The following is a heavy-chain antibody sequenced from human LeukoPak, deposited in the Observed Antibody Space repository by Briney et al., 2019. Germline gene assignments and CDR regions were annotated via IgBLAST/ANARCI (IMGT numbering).Heavy chain of an antibody. CDR2: ISGSGGST. D-gene: IGHD3-10*01. V-gene: IGHV3-23*01. Sequence: GGSLRLSCAACGFTFSSYAMSWVRQAPGKGLEWVSAISGSGGSTYYADSVKGRFTISRDNSKNTLYLQMNSLRAEDTAVYYCARDRDTMVRGPSQGVDYWGQGTLVTVSS. CDR3: ARDRDTMVRGPSQGVDY. CDR1: GFTFSSYA. J-gene: IGHJ4*02.